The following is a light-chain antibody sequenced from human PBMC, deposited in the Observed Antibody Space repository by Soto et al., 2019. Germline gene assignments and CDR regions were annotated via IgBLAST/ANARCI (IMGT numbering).Light chain of an antibody. Sequence: DIQMTQSPSSLSASVGDRVTITCRASQSISSYLNWYQQKPGKAPKLLIYAASSLQSGVPSRFSGSGSGTDFTLTISSLQPEDFAVYYCQQYDDWPPWTFGPGTKVDI. CDR3: QQYDDWPPWT. J-gene: IGKJ1*01. CDR1: QSISSY. CDR2: AAS. V-gene: IGKV1-39*01.